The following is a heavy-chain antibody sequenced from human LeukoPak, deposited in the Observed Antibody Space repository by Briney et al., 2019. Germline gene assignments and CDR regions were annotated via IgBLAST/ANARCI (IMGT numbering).Heavy chain of an antibody. Sequence: GESLKISCKGSGYIFSTYWIAWVRQMPGKGLEWMGVIYPGDSETRYSPSFQGQVTISADKSINTAYLQWSSLKASDTAIYYCARRPGRAFDIWGQGTTVTVSS. V-gene: IGHV5-51*01. D-gene: IGHD1-14*01. CDR2: IYPGDSET. J-gene: IGHJ3*02. CDR1: GYIFSTYW. CDR3: ARRPGRAFDI.